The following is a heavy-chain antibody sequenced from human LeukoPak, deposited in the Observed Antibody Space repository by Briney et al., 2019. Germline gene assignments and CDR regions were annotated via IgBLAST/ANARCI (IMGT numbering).Heavy chain of an antibody. D-gene: IGHD3-10*01. CDR3: AKHYYGSGSQKYYFDY. Sequence: GGSLRLSCAASGFVFGNYGMHWARQAPSKGLEWVTMVRNDGSDKYYADSVKGRFTISRDNSKNTLYLQMNSLRPEDTAVYYCAKHYYGSGSQKYYFDYWGQGTLVTVSS. V-gene: IGHV3-30*02. CDR2: VRNDGSDK. CDR1: GFVFGNYG. J-gene: IGHJ4*02.